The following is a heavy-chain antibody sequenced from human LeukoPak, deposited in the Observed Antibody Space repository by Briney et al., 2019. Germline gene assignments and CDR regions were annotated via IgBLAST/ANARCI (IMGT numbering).Heavy chain of an antibody. D-gene: IGHD3-10*01. CDR2: ISGSGGST. CDR1: GLTFSSYA. V-gene: IGHV3-23*01. CDR3: ARDRRWFGELFTGYFDY. Sequence: PGGSLRLSCAASGLTFSSYAMSWVRQAPGKGLEWVSAISGSGGSTYYADSVKGRFTISRDNSKNTLYLQMNSLRAEDTAVYYCARDRRWFGELFTGYFDYWGQGTLVTVSS. J-gene: IGHJ4*02.